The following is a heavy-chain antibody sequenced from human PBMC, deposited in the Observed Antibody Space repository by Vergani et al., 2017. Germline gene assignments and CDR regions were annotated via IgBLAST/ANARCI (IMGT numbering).Heavy chain of an antibody. CDR3: ARDKDRLGWLQNPVDY. J-gene: IGHJ4*02. D-gene: IGHD5-24*01. CDR2: ISSSGSDI. Sequence: EVQLVESGGGLVKPGGSLRLSCAASGFTFSSYTMNWVRQAPGKGLEWVSSISSSGSDIYYADAVKGRFTISRDNAKNSLYLQMNSLRAEDTAVYYCARDKDRLGWLQNPVDYWGQGTLVTVSS. V-gene: IGHV3-21*01. CDR1: GFTFSSYT.